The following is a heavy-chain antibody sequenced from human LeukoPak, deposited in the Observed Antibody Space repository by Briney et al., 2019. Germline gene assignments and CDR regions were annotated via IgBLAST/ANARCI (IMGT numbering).Heavy chain of an antibody. J-gene: IGHJ6*03. D-gene: IGHD6-6*01. Sequence: PSETLSLTCAVYGGSFSGYYWSWIRQPPGKGLEWIGEINHSGSTNYNPSLKSRVTISVDTSKNQFSLKLSSVTAADTAVYYCARLPLRIAARFHYMDVWGKGTTVTVSS. CDR3: ARLPLRIAARFHYMDV. V-gene: IGHV4-34*01. CDR1: GGSFSGYY. CDR2: INHSGST.